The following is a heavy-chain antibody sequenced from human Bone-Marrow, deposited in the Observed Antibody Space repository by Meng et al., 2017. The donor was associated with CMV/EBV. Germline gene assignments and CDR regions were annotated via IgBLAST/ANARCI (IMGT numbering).Heavy chain of an antibody. CDR3: ARDLVPVHRQVYYGMDV. J-gene: IGHJ6*02. Sequence: ASVKVSCKASGYTFSTYYMHWVRQAPGQGLEWMGIVDPSGDTTTYAQKFQGRVTMTRDTSISTAYMELSRLRSDDTAVYYCARDLVPVHRQVYYGMDVWGQGTTVTVSS. V-gene: IGHV1-46*01. CDR1: GYTFSTYY. CDR2: VDPSGDTT. D-gene: IGHD2-2*01.